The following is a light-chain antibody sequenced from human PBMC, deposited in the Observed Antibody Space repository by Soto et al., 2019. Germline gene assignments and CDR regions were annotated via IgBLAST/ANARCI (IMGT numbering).Light chain of an antibody. V-gene: IGKV3-15*01. CDR1: QSVGNN. CDR3: QQYNTWWT. J-gene: IGKJ1*01. Sequence: EIVMTQSPGTLSVSPGERATLSCRASQSVGNNLAWYQQKPRQAPRLIIYDVSARATGIPVRFSGSGSGTEFTLTISSLQSEDFAVYYCQQYNTWWTFGQGTKVEIK. CDR2: DVS.